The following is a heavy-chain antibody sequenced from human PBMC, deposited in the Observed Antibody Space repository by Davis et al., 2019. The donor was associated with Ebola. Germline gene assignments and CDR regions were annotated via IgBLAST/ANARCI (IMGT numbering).Heavy chain of an antibody. CDR2: INAGNGDT. D-gene: IGHD4-17*01. CDR1: GYIFTLYA. J-gene: IGHJ4*02. Sequence: ASVKVSCKASGYIFTLYAVHWLRQAPGQRLEWMGWINAGNGDTKYSQKFQGRVTITRDTSASTAYMELSSLRSEDTALYYCAMTTVTLQRFDYWGQGILVTVSS. CDR3: AMTTVTLQRFDY. V-gene: IGHV1-3*01.